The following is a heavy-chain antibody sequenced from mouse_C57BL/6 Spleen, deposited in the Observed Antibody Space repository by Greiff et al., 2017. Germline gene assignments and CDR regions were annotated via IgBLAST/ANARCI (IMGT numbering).Heavy chain of an antibody. Sequence: EVKLMESGAELVKPGASVKLSCTASGFNIKDYYMHWVKQRTEQGLEWIGRIDPEDGETKYAPKFQGKATITADTSSNTAYLQLSSLTSEDTAVYYCAGIYYGNQWYFDVWGTGTTVTVSS. J-gene: IGHJ1*03. V-gene: IGHV14-2*01. CDR3: AGIYYGNQWYFDV. CDR2: IDPEDGET. D-gene: IGHD2-1*01. CDR1: GFNIKDYY.